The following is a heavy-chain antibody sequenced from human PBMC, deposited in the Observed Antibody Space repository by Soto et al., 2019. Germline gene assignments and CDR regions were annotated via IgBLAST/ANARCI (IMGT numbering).Heavy chain of an antibody. CDR1: GFTFSDYY. J-gene: IGHJ4*02. D-gene: IGHD2-21*01. Sequence: QVQLVESGGGLVKPGGSLRLSCAASGFTFSDYYMSWIRQAPGKGLEWVSYISSSSSYTNYADSVKGRFTISRDNAKNSLYLQMNGLRAEDTAVYYCAKGRGATPIAGSVDYWGQGTLVTVSS. CDR3: AKGRGATPIAGSVDY. CDR2: ISSSSSYT. V-gene: IGHV3-11*06.